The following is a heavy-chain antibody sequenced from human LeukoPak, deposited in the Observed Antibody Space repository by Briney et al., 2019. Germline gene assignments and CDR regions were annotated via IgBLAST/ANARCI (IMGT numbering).Heavy chain of an antibody. CDR1: GYTFASYG. Sequence: ASVKVSCKASGYTFASYGISWVRQAPGQGLEWMGWISAYNGNTNYAQKLQGRVTMTTDTSTSTAYMELRSLRSDDTAVYYCARTRYCSGGSCLDYWGQGTLVTVSS. CDR2: ISAYNGNT. J-gene: IGHJ4*02. D-gene: IGHD2-15*01. CDR3: ARTRYCSGGSCLDY. V-gene: IGHV1-18*01.